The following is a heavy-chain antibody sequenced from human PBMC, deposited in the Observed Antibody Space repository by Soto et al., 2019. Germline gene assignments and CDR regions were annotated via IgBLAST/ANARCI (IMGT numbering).Heavy chain of an antibody. CDR3: ARHVQWLVTFDY. CDR2: IYYSGNT. V-gene: IGHV4-59*08. J-gene: IGHJ4*02. D-gene: IGHD6-19*01. Sequence: QVQLQESGPGLVKPSETLFLTCTVSGGSISSYYWSWIRQPPGKGLEWIGYIYYSGNTNYNPSLKSRVTKSVDTCKNQFALKLRPVAAANPAVYYCARHVQWLVTFDYWGQGTLVTVSS. CDR1: GGSISSYY.